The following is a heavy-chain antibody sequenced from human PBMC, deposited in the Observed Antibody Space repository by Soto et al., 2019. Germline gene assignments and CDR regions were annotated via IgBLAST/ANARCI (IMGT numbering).Heavy chain of an antibody. CDR2: IKPNSGGT. Sequence: GASVKVSWKASGYTFTGYYMHWVRQAPGQGLEWMGWIKPNSGGTNYAQKFQGWVTMTRDTSISTAYMELSRLRSDDTAVYYCARDMGGGGYCTNGVCYLHASPPGGVNAFDIWGQGTMVTVSS. V-gene: IGHV1-2*04. CDR3: ARDMGGGGYCTNGVCYLHASPPGGVNAFDI. D-gene: IGHD2-8*01. J-gene: IGHJ3*02. CDR1: GYTFTGYY.